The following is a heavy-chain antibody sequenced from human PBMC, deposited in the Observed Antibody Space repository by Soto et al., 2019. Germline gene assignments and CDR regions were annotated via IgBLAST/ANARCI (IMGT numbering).Heavy chain of an antibody. CDR2: ISYDGSNK. J-gene: IGHJ6*02. V-gene: IGHV3-30-3*01. D-gene: IGHD5-12*01. Sequence: QVQLVESGGGVVQPGRSLRLSCAASGFTFSSYAMHWVRQAPGKGLEWVAVISYDGSNKYYADSVKGRFTISRDNSKNTLYLQSNSLRAEDTAVYYCARDYYRFNSGYGFSRDVWGQGTTVTVSS. CDR3: ARDYYRFNSGYGFSRDV. CDR1: GFTFSSYA.